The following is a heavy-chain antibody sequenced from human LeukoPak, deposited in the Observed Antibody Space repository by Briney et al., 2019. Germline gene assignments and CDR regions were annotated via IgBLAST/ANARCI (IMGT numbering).Heavy chain of an antibody. CDR1: GFTFSSYS. CDR3: ARGGLGGNWLEP. CDR2: ISSSSSYI. V-gene: IGHV3-21*01. Sequence: GGSLRLSCAASGFTFSSYSMNWVRQAPGKGLEWVSSISSSSSYIYYADSVKGRFTISRDNAKNSLYLQMNSLRAEDTAVYYCARGGLGGNWLEPWGQGTLVTVSS. D-gene: IGHD3-16*01. J-gene: IGHJ5*02.